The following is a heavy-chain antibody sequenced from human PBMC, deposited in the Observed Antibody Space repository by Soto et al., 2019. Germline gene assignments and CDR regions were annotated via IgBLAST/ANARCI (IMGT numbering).Heavy chain of an antibody. CDR2: VYYTGNS. Sequence: SETLSLTCTVSGDPVSSSSFYWSWIRQPPGKGLEWIGYVYYTGNSNNSPSLKSRVTISIDTSKNEFSLKLRSVTAADTAVYYCARKDYDSRLDFWGQGTLVTVSS. CDR3: ARKDYDSRLDF. J-gene: IGHJ4*02. V-gene: IGHV4-61*01. CDR1: GDPVSSSSFY. D-gene: IGHD3-22*01.